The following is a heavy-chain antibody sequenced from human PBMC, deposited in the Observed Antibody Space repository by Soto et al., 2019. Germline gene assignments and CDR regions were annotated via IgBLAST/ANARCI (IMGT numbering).Heavy chain of an antibody. CDR1: GGSINTYY. J-gene: IGHJ3*02. D-gene: IGHD3-16*01. Sequence: SETLSLTCTVSGGSINTYYWSWMRQPPGKGLEWVGYIYYSGSTNSNPSLKSRVTISEDTSKNQLSLKLSSVTAADTAVYYCARDAGGRGNGAFDIWGQGTMVTVSS. CDR2: IYYSGST. V-gene: IGHV4-59*01. CDR3: ARDAGGRGNGAFDI.